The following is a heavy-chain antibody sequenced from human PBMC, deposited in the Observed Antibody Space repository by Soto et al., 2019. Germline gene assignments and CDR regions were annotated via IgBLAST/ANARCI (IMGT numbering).Heavy chain of an antibody. Sequence: GEPLKVTCKGSGYCFTSYWVCWVRQMPGKGLERLETSDPSDSYTNYSPSVHGHDTITADKSSSTAYLQWSSLKASDTAMYYCARQVMYYYDTSGYLYAFDVWGQVTTVTVSS. CDR2: SDPSDSYT. J-gene: IGHJ3*01. CDR3: ARQVMYYYDTSGYLYAFDV. CDR1: GYCFTSYW. V-gene: IGHV5-10-1*01. D-gene: IGHD3-22*01.